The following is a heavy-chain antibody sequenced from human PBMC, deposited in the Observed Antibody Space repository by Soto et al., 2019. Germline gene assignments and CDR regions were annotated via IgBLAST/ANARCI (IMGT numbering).Heavy chain of an antibody. CDR3: TRYSSGWFITYGTDV. J-gene: IGHJ6*02. CDR1: GGTFTTYT. V-gene: IGHV1-69*01. Sequence: QVQLVQSGGEVKNPGSSVNVSCRASGGTFTTYTISWVRQAPGQGPEWMGEIIPIYGTVRYAQKFQGRVTITADESTSTAYMELRSLRSEDTAVYYCTRYSSGWFITYGTDVWGQGTTVTVSS. D-gene: IGHD6-19*01. CDR2: IIPIYGTV.